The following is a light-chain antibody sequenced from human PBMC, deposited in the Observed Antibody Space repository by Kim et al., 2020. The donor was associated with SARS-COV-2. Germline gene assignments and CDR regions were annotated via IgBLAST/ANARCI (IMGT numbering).Light chain of an antibody. Sequence: VALRQTVRINCGGNNSGSKNVHWYQQKPGQAPVLLIYRDSNRPAGIPERFSCSNAGNTATLTISRAQAGDEADYYCQVWDSSTVVFGGGTQLTVL. CDR2: RDS. V-gene: IGLV3-9*01. CDR3: QVWDSSTVV. CDR1: NSGSKN. J-gene: IGLJ2*01.